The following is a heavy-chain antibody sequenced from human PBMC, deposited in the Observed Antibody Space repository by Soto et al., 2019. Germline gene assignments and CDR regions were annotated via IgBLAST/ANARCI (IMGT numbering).Heavy chain of an antibody. J-gene: IGHJ4*02. Sequence: PXETLSLTCAVSGASISSYSWSWIRQSPGKGMEWIGYIFYGGSTNYNPSLKSRVSMSVDTSENRLSLRLTSVTSADTAVYHCARGGSYASPNFDHWGQGALVTVSS. V-gene: IGHV4-59*01. D-gene: IGHD3-16*01. CDR1: GASISSYS. CDR2: IFYGGST. CDR3: ARGGSYASPNFDH.